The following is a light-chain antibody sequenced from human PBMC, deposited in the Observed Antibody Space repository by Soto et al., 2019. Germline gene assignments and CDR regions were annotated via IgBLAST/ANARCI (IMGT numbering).Light chain of an antibody. CDR3: QQFKSDPWT. Sequence: DIQLTQSPSFLSASVGDRVTITCRASQGISSYLAWYQQKPGKAPKLLIYAASTLQSGVPSRFSGSGSGTEFTLTISSLQPEDFATYYCQQFKSDPWTFGQGTKVEIK. J-gene: IGKJ1*01. V-gene: IGKV1-9*01. CDR2: AAS. CDR1: QGISSY.